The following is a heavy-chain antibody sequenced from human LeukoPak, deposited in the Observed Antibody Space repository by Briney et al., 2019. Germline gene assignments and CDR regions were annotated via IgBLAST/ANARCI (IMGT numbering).Heavy chain of an antibody. J-gene: IGHJ3*02. V-gene: IGHV3-66*01. D-gene: IGHD2-15*01. Sequence: PGGSLRLSCAASGFTVSSNYMSWVRQAPGKGLEWVSVFYSGGSTYYADSVKGRFTISRDNSKNTLYLQMNSLRAEDTAVYYCARPVVAATTPDTFDIWGQGTMVTVSS. CDR3: ARPVVAATTPDTFDI. CDR1: GFTVSSNY. CDR2: FYSGGST.